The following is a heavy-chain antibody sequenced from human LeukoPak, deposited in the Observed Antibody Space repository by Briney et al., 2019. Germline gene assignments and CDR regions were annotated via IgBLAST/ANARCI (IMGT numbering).Heavy chain of an antibody. Sequence: GGSLRLSCAASGFTFSGSWMHWVRQAPGKGLEWVPHIKTDETITTYADSVKGRFTVSRDNAKNALYLEMNSLRAEDTAIYYCARNLKDWGQGTLVTVSS. V-gene: IGHV3-74*01. CDR2: IKTDETIT. CDR1: GFTFSGSW. J-gene: IGHJ4*02. CDR3: ARNLKD.